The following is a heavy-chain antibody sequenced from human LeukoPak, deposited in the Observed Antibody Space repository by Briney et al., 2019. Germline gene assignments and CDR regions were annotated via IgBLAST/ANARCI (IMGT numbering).Heavy chain of an antibody. D-gene: IGHD4-23*01. V-gene: IGHV1-46*01. CDR2: ISPSDGST. Sequence: ASVKVPCKASGYTFTSYDINWVRQAPGLGPEWIGIISPSDGSTDYAPKFQGRVTMTRDMSTSTFYMEMSSLRSEDTAVYSCARGDSDYGGNTPDYRGQGTLVTVSS. CDR3: ARGDSDYGGNTPDY. J-gene: IGHJ4*02. CDR1: GYTFTSYD.